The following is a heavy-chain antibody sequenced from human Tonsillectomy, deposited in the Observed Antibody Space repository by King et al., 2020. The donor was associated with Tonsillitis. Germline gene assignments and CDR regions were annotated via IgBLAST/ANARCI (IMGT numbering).Heavy chain of an antibody. J-gene: IGHJ4*02. CDR2: ISSSSSYI. Sequence: VQLVESGGGLVKPGGSLRLSCAASGFTFSSYSMNWVRQAPGKGLEWVSSISSSSSYIFYADSVKGRFTISRDNAKNSLYLQMNSRRAEDTAVYYCARGGAPGGWYLDYWGQGTLVTVSS. V-gene: IGHV3-21*01. CDR3: ARGGAPGGWYLDY. CDR1: GFTFSSYS. D-gene: IGHD6-19*01.